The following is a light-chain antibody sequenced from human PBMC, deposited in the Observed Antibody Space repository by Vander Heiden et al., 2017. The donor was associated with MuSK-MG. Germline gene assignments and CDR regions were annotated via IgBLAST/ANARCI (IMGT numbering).Light chain of an antibody. Sequence: DIVMTQPPATLSVSPGERATLSCRASQSVRSNLAWYQQKPGQAPRLLIYGASTRATGIPVRFSGSGYGTEFTLTISSRQSEDFAVYYCQQYNNWPPITFGQGTRLEIK. CDR1: QSVRSN. CDR3: QQYNNWPPIT. V-gene: IGKV3-15*01. J-gene: IGKJ5*01. CDR2: GAS.